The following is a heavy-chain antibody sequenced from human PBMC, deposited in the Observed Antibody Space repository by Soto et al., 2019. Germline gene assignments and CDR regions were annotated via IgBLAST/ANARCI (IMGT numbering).Heavy chain of an antibody. V-gene: IGHV4-59*01. J-gene: IGHJ6*02. CDR2: IYYSGST. CDR3: ARDIGWDCSSTSCYNYYGMDV. CDR1: GGSISSYY. D-gene: IGHD2-2*02. Sequence: PSETLSLTCTVSGGSISSYYWSWIRQPPGKGLEWIGYIYYSGSTNYNLSLKSRVTISVDTSKNQFSLKLSSVTAADTAVYYCARDIGWDCSSTSCYNYYGMDVWGQGTTVTVSS.